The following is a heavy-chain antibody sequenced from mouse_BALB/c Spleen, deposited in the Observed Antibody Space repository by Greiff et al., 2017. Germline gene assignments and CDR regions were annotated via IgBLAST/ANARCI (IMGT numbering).Heavy chain of an antibody. Sequence: EVQLQESGPELVKPGASVKISCKASGYTFTDYNMHWVKQSHGKSLEWIGYIYPYNGGTGYNQKFKSKATLTVDNSSSTAYMELRSLTSEDSAVYYCARWGTMITAFDYWGQGTTLTVSS. J-gene: IGHJ2*01. V-gene: IGHV1S29*02. CDR3: ARWGTMITAFDY. CDR1: GYTFTDYN. D-gene: IGHD2-4*01. CDR2: IYPYNGGT.